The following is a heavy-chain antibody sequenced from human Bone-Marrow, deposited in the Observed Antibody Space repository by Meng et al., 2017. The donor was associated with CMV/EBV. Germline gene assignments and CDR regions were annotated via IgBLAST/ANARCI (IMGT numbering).Heavy chain of an antibody. J-gene: IGHJ6*02. CDR1: GFTFSSYA. V-gene: IGHV3-23*01. CDR2: ISGSGGST. Sequence: GGSLRLSCAASGFTFSSYAMNWVRQAPGKGLEWVSAISGSGGSTYYADSVKGRFTISRDNAKNSLYLQMNSLRAEDTAVYYCAREFQNFWSGYYYYYGMDVWGQGTTVTVSS. CDR3: AREFQNFWSGYYYYYGMDV. D-gene: IGHD3-3*01.